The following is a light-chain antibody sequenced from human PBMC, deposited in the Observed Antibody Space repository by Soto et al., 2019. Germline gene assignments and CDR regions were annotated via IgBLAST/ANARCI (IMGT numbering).Light chain of an antibody. CDR1: SANIGAAYN. J-gene: IGLJ3*02. CDR3: SSFTNRNTWV. CDR2: GNN. V-gene: IGLV1-40*01. Sequence: QSVLTQPPSVSGAPGQRVTISCTGSSANIGAAYNVDWYQQLPGTAPKLLIYGNNNRPSGVPARFSGSKSGTSASLAIAGLQPEDEADYYCSSFTNRNTWVFGGGTKVTVL.